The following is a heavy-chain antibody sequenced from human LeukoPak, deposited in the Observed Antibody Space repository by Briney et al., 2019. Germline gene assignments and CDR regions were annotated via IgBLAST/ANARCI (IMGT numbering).Heavy chain of an antibody. CDR3: ARARFEGSCSGGSCYSGPDY. CDR2: IIPILGIA. J-gene: IGHJ4*02. V-gene: IGHV1-69*02. CDR1: GGTFSSYT. Sequence: GSSVKVSCKASGGTFSSYTISWVRQAPGQGLEWMRRIIPILGIANYAQKFQGRVTITADKSTSTAYMELSSLRSEDTAVYYCARARFEGSCSGGSCYSGPDYWGQGTLVTVSS. D-gene: IGHD2-15*01.